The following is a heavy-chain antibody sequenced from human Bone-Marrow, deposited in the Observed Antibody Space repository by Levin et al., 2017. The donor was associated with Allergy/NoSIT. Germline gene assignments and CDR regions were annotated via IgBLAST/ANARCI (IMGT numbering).Heavy chain of an antibody. Sequence: PGGSLRLSCKASGHTFDIYDVNWVRQAPGQPLEWMGCMNPTGDDTDSALKFQDRITMTRDTSINTVFMELSSLTYEDTAVYFCARARCSGSRCLARKGLSSRPQWYQHGLDVWGQGTTVIVSS. D-gene: IGHD2-15*01. J-gene: IGHJ6*02. CDR3: ARARCSGSRCLARKGLSSRPQWYQHGLDV. CDR2: MNPTGDDT. V-gene: IGHV1-8*01. CDR1: GHTFDIYD.